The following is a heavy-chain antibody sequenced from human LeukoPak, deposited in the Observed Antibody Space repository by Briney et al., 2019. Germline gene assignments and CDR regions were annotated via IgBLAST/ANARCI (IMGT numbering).Heavy chain of an antibody. CDR2: ISGSGGST. Sequence: GGSLRLSCAASGFTFSSYAMSWVRQAPGKGLEWVSAISGSGGSTYYADSVKGRFTISRDNSKNTLYLQMNSLRAEDTAVYYRAKVDYDFWSGYYYYYGMDVWGQGTTVTVSS. CDR3: AKVDYDFWSGYYYYYGMDV. CDR1: GFTFSSYA. J-gene: IGHJ6*02. D-gene: IGHD3-3*01. V-gene: IGHV3-23*01.